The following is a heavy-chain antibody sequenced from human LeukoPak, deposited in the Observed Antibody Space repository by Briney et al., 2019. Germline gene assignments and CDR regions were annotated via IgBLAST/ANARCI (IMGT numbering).Heavy chain of an antibody. D-gene: IGHD2-15*01. CDR3: VRDDRGVVVFDY. V-gene: IGHV3-53*01. CDR1: GFTFSNFA. CDR2: LYPGGTT. J-gene: IGHJ4*02. Sequence: GGSLRLSCAASGFTFSNFAMSWVRQAPGKGLEWVSVLYPGGTTYYAGSVRGRFTISRDDSKNTLYLQMSSLRAEDTAVYYCVRDDRGVVVFDYWGQGALVTVSS.